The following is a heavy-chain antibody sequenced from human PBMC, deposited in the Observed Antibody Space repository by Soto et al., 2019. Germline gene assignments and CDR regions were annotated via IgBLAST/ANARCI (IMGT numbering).Heavy chain of an antibody. CDR3: ARQPGYIRGWNSFAP. D-gene: IGHD6-19*01. J-gene: IGHJ5*02. CDR1: GYTFIDYD. Sequence: QVQLVQSGAEVKKPGASVKVSCEASGYTFIDYDMTWVRQAPGQGFEWMGRISTKSGGTNYAQKFQGRVTMTWDTSRTTAYMEVSSLMSQATAVYYCARQPGYIRGWNSFAPWGQGTLVTVSS. CDR2: ISTKSGGT. V-gene: IGHV1-2*02.